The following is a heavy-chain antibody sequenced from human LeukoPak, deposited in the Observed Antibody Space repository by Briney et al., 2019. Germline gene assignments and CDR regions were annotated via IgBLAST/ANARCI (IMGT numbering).Heavy chain of an antibody. CDR3: AKALTMIVVVSAFDI. Sequence: GGSLRLSCAASGFTFSSYAMSWVRQAPGKGLEWVSAISGSGGSTYCADSVKGRFTISRDNSKNTLYLQMNSLRAEDTAVYYCAKALTMIVVVSAFDIWGQGTMVTVSS. CDR1: GFTFSSYA. CDR2: ISGSGGST. V-gene: IGHV3-23*01. D-gene: IGHD3-22*01. J-gene: IGHJ3*02.